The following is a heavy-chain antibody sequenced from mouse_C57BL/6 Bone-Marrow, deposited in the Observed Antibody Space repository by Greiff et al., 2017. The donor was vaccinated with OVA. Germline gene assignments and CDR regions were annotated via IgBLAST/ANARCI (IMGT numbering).Heavy chain of an antibody. CDR1: GYTFTSYW. D-gene: IGHD1-1*01. J-gene: IGHJ4*01. V-gene: IGHV1-53*01. Sequence: QVQLQQSGTELVKPGASVKLSCKASGYTFTSYWMHWVKQRPGQGLEWIGNINPSNGGTNYNEKFKSKATLTVDKSSSTAYMQLSSLTSEDSAVYCCARGKLRGDAMDYWGQGTSVTVSS. CDR3: ARGKLRGDAMDY. CDR2: INPSNGGT.